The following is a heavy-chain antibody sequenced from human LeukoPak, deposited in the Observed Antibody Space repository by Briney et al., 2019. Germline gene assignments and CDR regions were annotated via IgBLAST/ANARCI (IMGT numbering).Heavy chain of an antibody. V-gene: IGHV4-59*01. D-gene: IGHD2-21*02. CDR1: GGSISSYY. Sequence: PSETLSLTCTVSGGSISSYYWSWIRQPPGKGLEWIGYIYYSGSTNYNPSLKSRVTISVDTSKNQFSLKLSSVTAADTAVYYCAKMTVASYYYYGMDVWGQGTTVTVSS. CDR2: IYYSGST. J-gene: IGHJ6*02. CDR3: AKMTVASYYYYGMDV.